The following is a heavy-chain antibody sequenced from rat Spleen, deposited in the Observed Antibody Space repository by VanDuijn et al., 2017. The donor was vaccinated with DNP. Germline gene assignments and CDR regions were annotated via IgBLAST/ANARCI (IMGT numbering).Heavy chain of an antibody. D-gene: IGHD1-9*01. V-gene: IGHV2-15*01. CDR3: ARSWYGYNLGY. CDR2: IWSGGST. Sequence: QVQLKESGPGLLQPSQTLSLTCTVSGSSLTSYNVHWIRQPPGKGLEWIGEIWSGGSTHYNPALKSRLSISRDTSKSQVFLKMNSLQAEDTDMFVCARSWYGYNLGYCGHVVMVTVSS. J-gene: IGHJ2*01. CDR1: GSSLTSYN.